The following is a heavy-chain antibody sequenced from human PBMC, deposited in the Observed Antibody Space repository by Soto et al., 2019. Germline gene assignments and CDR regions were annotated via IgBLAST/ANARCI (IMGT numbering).Heavy chain of an antibody. CDR2: IYHTGGR. V-gene: IGHV4-4*02. D-gene: IGHD6-13*01. CDR3: AGDGTDYYYGMDV. J-gene: IGHJ6*02. Sequence: PSETLSLTCFVSGDSINNTYWWSWVRQAPEKGLEWIGEIYHTGGRSYMPSLRGRITLSVDTSKNQFSLKLTSVTAADTAVYYCAGDGTDYYYGMDVWGQGTRVTVSS. CDR1: GDSINNTYW.